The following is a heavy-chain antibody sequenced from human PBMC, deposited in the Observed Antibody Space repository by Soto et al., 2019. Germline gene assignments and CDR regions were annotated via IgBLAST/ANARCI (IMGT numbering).Heavy chain of an antibody. J-gene: IGHJ6*02. CDR2: IIPIFGTA. D-gene: IGHD6-13*01. V-gene: IGHV1-69*06. Sequence: SVKVSCKASGGTFSSYAISWVRQAPGQGLEWMGGIIPIFGTANYAQKFQGRVTITADKSTSTAYMELSSLRSEDTAVYYCARVGEQQLVGGTYYYYGMDVWGQGTTVTVAS. CDR3: ARVGEQQLVGGTYYYYGMDV. CDR1: GGTFSSYA.